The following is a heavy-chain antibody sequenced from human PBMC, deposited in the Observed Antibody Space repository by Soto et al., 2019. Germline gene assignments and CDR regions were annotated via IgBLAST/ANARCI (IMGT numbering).Heavy chain of an antibody. CDR2: IDTAGNT. D-gene: IGHD7-27*01. Sequence: EVQLVESGGGLVQPGGSLRLSCAASGFTFSSHDMQWVRQVTGKGLEWVSGIDTAGNTYYPGSVKGRFTISRENAKNSFHLQMNSLRAEHTAVYYCAREQTGGGLRGFDIWGQGTMVTVSS. V-gene: IGHV3-13*04. CDR3: AREQTGGGLRGFDI. CDR1: GFTFSSHD. J-gene: IGHJ3*02.